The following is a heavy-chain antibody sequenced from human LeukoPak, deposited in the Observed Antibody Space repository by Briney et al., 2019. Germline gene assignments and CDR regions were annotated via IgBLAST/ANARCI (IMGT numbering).Heavy chain of an antibody. J-gene: IGHJ4*02. CDR2: IYYSGNT. Sequence: SETLSLTRTDSGGSISSYYWSWIRQPPGKGLEWIGYIYYSGNTSYNPSLKSRVTISVDTSKNQFSLKLSSVTAADTAVYYCARGPPADYWGEETLGTVSS. CDR1: GGSISSYY. CDR3: ARGPPADY. V-gene: IGHV4-59*01.